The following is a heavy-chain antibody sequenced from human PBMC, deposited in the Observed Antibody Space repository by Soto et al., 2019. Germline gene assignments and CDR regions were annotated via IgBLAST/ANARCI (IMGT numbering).Heavy chain of an antibody. CDR2: IIPIFGTA. D-gene: IGHD3-10*01. Sequence: SVKVSCKASGGTFSSYAISWVRQAPGQGLEWMGGIIPIFGTANYAQKFQGRVTITADESTSTAYMELSSLRSEDTAVYYCASKMDYYGSGSPPLYYYYGMDVWGQGTTVTVSS. V-gene: IGHV1-69*13. CDR3: ASKMDYYGSGSPPLYYYYGMDV. J-gene: IGHJ6*02. CDR1: GGTFSSYA.